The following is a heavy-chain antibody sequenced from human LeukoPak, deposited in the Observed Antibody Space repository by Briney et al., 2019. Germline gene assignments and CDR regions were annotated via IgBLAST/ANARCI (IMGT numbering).Heavy chain of an antibody. Sequence: GGSLRLSCAASGFTFSTYSMNWVRQAPGKGLEWVSYISRSSAAIYYADSVKGRFTISRDNAENSLYLQMNSLRAEDTAVYYCARIGSEISVDYWGQGTLVTVSS. CDR1: GFTFSTYS. D-gene: IGHD3-10*01. CDR3: ARIGSEISVDY. J-gene: IGHJ4*02. CDR2: ISRSSAAI. V-gene: IGHV3-48*01.